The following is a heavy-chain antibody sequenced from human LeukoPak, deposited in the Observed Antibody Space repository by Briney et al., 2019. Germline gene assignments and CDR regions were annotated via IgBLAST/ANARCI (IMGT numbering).Heavy chain of an antibody. Sequence: GGSLRLSCAASGFTFSRYSMTWVRQAPGKGLEYVSYISSSSSSMYSADTVKGRFTISRDNAKNSLYLQMNSLRAEDTAVYYCARGDRAIAMAAAGTLDYWGQGTLVAVSS. CDR2: ISSSSSSM. V-gene: IGHV3-48*01. D-gene: IGHD6-13*01. CDR3: ARGDRAIAMAAAGTLDY. CDR1: GFTFSRYS. J-gene: IGHJ4*02.